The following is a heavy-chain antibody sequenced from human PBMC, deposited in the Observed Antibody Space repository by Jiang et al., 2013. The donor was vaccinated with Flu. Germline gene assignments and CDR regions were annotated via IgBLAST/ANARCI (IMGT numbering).Heavy chain of an antibody. D-gene: IGHD3/OR15-3a*01. J-gene: IGHJ6*02. CDR1: GFTFTTYW. CDR3: ARERDWDGLDV. Sequence: QLVESGGALVXPGGSLRLSCAASGFTFTTYWMHWVRQAPGKGLVWVSRINSDGRETTYADSVKGRFTISRDNAKNTVYLQVNSLRGEDTAVYYCARERDWDGLDVWGQGTTVTVSS. V-gene: IGHV3-74*01. CDR2: INSDGRET.